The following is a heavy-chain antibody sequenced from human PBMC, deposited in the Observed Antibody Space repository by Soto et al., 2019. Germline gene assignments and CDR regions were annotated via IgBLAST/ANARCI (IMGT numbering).Heavy chain of an antibody. Sequence: EVQLVESGGGLVQPGGSLRLPCAASGFTFSTYWMNWVRQAPGKGLEWVANINEDGSEAYYVDSVKGRFTISRDNAKNSLYLDMNSLRGEDTAVYYCARDWGAPGRGSALGYYYHFGMDVWGQGTTVTVPS. CDR3: ARDWGAPGRGSALGYYYHFGMDV. CDR2: INEDGSEA. V-gene: IGHV3-7*05. J-gene: IGHJ6*02. CDR1: GFTFSTYW. D-gene: IGHD3-16*01.